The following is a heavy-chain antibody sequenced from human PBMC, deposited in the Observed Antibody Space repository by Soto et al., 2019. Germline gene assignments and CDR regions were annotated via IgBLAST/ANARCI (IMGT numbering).Heavy chain of an antibody. CDR1: GGSVSSGGYY. V-gene: IGHV4-31*03. CDR3: ARKKGYSYGPRYFDY. CDR2: IYYSGNT. D-gene: IGHD5-18*01. Sequence: SETLSLTCTVSGGSVSSGGYYWSWIRQHPGKGLEWIGYIYYSGNTFYNPSLKSRVTIPVDTSKNQFSLKLSSVTAADTAVYYCARKKGYSYGPRYFDYWGQGTRVTVSS. J-gene: IGHJ4*02.